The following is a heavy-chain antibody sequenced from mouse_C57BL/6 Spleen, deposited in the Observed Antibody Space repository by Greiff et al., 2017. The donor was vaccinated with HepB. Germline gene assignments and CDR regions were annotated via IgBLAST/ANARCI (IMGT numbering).Heavy chain of an antibody. V-gene: IGHV1-69*01. Sequence: VQLQQPGAELVMPGASVKLSCKASGYTFTSYWMHWVKQRPGQGLEWIGEIDPSDSYTNYNQKFKGKSTLTVDKSSSTAYMQLSSLTSEDSAVYYCARNPDYYGSSYWYFDVWGTGTTVTVSS. CDR3: ARNPDYYGSSYWYFDV. CDR2: IDPSDSYT. J-gene: IGHJ1*03. D-gene: IGHD1-1*01. CDR1: GYTFTSYW.